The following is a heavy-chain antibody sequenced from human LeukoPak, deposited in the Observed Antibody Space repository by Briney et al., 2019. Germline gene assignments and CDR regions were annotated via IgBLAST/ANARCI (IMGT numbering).Heavy chain of an antibody. CDR1: GFTFDHYS. D-gene: IGHD3-22*01. CDR2: IYWNGGST. J-gene: IGHJ4*02. CDR3: ARERTYYYDSNPDYFDY. Sequence: GGSLRLPCAGSGFTFDHYSMSWVPHAPGKGLESVCDIYWNGGSTRYADSVKRRCTISRDNAKHSMYLQMNSLRAGDTALYYCARERTYYYDSNPDYFDYWGQGTLVTVSS. V-gene: IGHV3-20*04.